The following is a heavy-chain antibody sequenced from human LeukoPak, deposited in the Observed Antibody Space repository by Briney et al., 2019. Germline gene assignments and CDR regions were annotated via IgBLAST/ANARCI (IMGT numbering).Heavy chain of an antibody. J-gene: IGHJ4*02. CDR3: VREDPSEYGSIDY. D-gene: IGHD3-10*01. CDR2: ISGSGGTT. Sequence: GGSLRLSCAASGFTFSSYAMSWVRQAPGKGLEWVSAISGSGGTTYSADSVKGRFTISRDNAKNSLYLQMSSLRDEDTAVYYCVREDPSEYGSIDYWGQGTLVTVSS. V-gene: IGHV3-23*01. CDR1: GFTFSSYA.